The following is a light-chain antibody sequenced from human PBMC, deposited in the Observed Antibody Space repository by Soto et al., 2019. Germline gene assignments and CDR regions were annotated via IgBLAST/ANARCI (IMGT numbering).Light chain of an antibody. CDR1: SSDFGSYNL. V-gene: IGLV2-23*02. J-gene: IGLJ1*01. Sequence: QSALTQPASVSGSPGQSITIPCTGTSSDFGSYNLVSWYQQLPGKAPKLIIYEVSKRPSGVSNRFSGSKSGNTAFLTISGLQAEDEADYYCCSWAGSNSFYFFGTGTKVTVL. CDR2: EVS. CDR3: CSWAGSNSFYF.